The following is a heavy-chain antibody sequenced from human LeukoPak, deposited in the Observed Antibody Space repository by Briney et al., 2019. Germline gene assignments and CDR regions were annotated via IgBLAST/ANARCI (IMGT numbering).Heavy chain of an antibody. CDR3: TKGGYYDSSGYYYVRGQLDY. Sequence: PGGSLRLSCAASGFTFSSYAMSWVRQAPGKGLEWVSAISGSGGSTYYADSVKGRFTISRDNSKNTLYLQMNSLRAEDTAVYYCTKGGYYDSSGYYYVRGQLDYWGQGTLVTVSS. V-gene: IGHV3-23*01. D-gene: IGHD3-22*01. J-gene: IGHJ4*02. CDR2: ISGSGGST. CDR1: GFTFSSYA.